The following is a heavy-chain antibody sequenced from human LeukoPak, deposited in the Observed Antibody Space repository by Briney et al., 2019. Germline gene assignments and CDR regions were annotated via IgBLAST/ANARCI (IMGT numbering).Heavy chain of an antibody. Sequence: PGGSLRLSCAASGFTFRNYGMQWVRQAPDKGLEWLAVISNDGTTTFYADSVKGRFTISRDNSKNTVDLQMSSLRAEDTAVYYCAEEVGTTYPTFDYWGQGTLVT. CDR3: AEEVGTTYPTFDY. CDR2: ISNDGTTT. J-gene: IGHJ4*02. CDR1: GFTFRNYG. V-gene: IGHV3-30*18. D-gene: IGHD1-26*01.